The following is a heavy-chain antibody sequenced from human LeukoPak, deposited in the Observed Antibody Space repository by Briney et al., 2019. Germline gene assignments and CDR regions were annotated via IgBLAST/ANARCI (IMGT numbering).Heavy chain of an antibody. Sequence: GGSLRLSCAASGFNFKSYSMNWVRQAPGKGLEWISYITSSSRTIFDADSVRGRFTVSRDNAKNTLYLQMNSLRAGDTAVYYCASTPNGVAAIYFDYWGQGTLVTVSS. J-gene: IGHJ4*02. CDR3: ASTPNGVAAIYFDY. CDR1: GFNFKSYS. CDR2: ITSSSRTI. D-gene: IGHD2-15*01. V-gene: IGHV3-48*01.